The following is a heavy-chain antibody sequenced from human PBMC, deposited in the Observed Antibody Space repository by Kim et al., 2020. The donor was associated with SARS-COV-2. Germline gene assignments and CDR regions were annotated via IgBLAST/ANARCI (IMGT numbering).Heavy chain of an antibody. J-gene: IGHJ4*02. Sequence: GGSLRLSCVASGFTFRSYSMTWVRQAPGKGLEWVSYISAADSGIYYGGSVKGRFTISRDNAKNSLYLQMSSLRAEDTAVYYCAVKSMGSTLGYWGQGTLVTVSS. CDR2: ISAADSGI. V-gene: IGHV3-48*04. D-gene: IGHD3-16*01. CDR1: GFTFRSYS. CDR3: AVKSMGSTLGY.